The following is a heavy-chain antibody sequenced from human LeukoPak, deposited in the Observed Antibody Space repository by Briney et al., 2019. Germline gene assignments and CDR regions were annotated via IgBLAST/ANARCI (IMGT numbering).Heavy chain of an antibody. V-gene: IGHV5-51*01. CDR2: FYPGDSDT. CDR3: ARSATMVRGVISVFDY. J-gene: IGHJ4*02. CDR1: GYSFTSYW. D-gene: IGHD3-10*01. Sequence: GESLKISCKGSGYSFTSYWIGWVRQVPGKGLEWMGIFYPGDSDTRYSPSFQGQVTISADKSISTAYLQWSSLKASDTAMYYCARSATMVRGVISVFDYWGQGTLVTVSS.